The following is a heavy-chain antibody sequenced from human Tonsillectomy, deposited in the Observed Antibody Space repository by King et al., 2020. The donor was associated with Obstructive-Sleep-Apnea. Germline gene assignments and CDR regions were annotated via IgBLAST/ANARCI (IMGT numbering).Heavy chain of an antibody. CDR3: ARDSGFGDYLFDY. CDR1: EFTFSTYW. Sequence: VQLVESGGGLVQPGGSLRLSCEASEFTFSTYWMNWVRQAPGKGLEWVANIKEEGSEKYYVDSVKGRFTISRDNAENSLYLEMNSLRAEDTAVYYCARDSGFGDYLFDYWGQGTLVTVSS. V-gene: IGHV3-7*03. J-gene: IGHJ4*02. D-gene: IGHD4-17*01. CDR2: IKEEGSEK.